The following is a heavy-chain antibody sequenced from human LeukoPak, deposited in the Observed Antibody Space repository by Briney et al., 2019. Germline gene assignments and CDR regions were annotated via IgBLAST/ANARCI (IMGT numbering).Heavy chain of an antibody. V-gene: IGHV4-38-2*02. CDR2: IYHGGRT. Sequence: SETLSLTCTVSGYSISSGYYWGWIRQTPGKGLEWIGYIYHGGRTDYNPSLKSRVTISVDTSKNQFSLKLSSVTAADTAVYYCARESRGATQGVGWGQGTLVTVSS. J-gene: IGHJ4*02. CDR1: GYSISSGYY. D-gene: IGHD3-10*01. CDR3: ARESRGATQGVG.